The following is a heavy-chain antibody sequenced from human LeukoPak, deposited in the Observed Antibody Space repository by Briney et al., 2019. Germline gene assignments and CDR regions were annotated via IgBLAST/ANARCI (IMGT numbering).Heavy chain of an antibody. V-gene: IGHV3-7*01. J-gene: IGHJ4*02. CDR3: ARAYGVFDN. CDR2: IKQDGREK. Sequence: PGGSLRLSCAASGFTFSDCWMSWVRQAPGKGLEWVANIKQDGREKNYVDSVKGRFTISRDNAKKSVYLQMNNLRAEDTAVYFCARAYGVFDNWGQGTLVTVSS. D-gene: IGHD4-17*01. CDR1: GFTFSDCW.